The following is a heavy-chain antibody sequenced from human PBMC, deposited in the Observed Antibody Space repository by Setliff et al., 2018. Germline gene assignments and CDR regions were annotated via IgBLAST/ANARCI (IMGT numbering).Heavy chain of an antibody. CDR3: ARMSGFQYIDV. CDR2: VYTSWST. CDR1: GDSISSRHNY. D-gene: IGHD3-3*01. Sequence: PSETLSLTCTVSGDSISSRHNYWGWFRQPAGKELEWIGQVYTSWSTNYNPSLKSRVAISLDTSKNQFSLSLTSVTAADTAVYYCARMSGFQYIDVWDKGTTVTVS. J-gene: IGHJ6*03. V-gene: IGHV4-61*09.